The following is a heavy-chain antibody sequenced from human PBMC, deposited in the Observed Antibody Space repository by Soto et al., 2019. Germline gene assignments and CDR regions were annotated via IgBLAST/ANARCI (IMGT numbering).Heavy chain of an antibody. CDR1: GFTFDDYA. Sequence: GGSLRLSCAASGFTFDDYAMHWVRQAPGKGLEWVSGISWNSGSIGYADSVKGRFTISRDNAKNSLYLQMNSLRAEDTALYYCAKDIDPRIAAAGTRSGNYFDYWGQGTLVTV. CDR3: AKDIDPRIAAAGTRSGNYFDY. D-gene: IGHD6-13*01. CDR2: ISWNSGSI. J-gene: IGHJ4*02. V-gene: IGHV3-9*01.